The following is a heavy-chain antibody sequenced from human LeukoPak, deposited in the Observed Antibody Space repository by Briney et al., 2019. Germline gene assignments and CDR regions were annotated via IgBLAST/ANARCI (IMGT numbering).Heavy chain of an antibody. V-gene: IGHV4-59*01. CDR1: GGSISSYY. CDR2: IYYSGST. D-gene: IGHD6-19*01. Sequence: SETLSLTCTVPGGSISSYYWSWIRQPPGKGLEWIGYIYYSGSTNYNPSLKSRVTISVDTSKNQFSLKLSSVTAADTAVYYCARISGWTEDYWGQGTLVTVSS. J-gene: IGHJ4*02. CDR3: ARISGWTEDY.